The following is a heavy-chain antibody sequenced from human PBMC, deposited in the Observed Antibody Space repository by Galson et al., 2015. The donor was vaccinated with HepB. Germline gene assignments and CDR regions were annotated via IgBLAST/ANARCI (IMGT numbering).Heavy chain of an antibody. D-gene: IGHD3-9*01. CDR3: ANIAFDWLFPGLDV. CDR2: ISYDGTKK. J-gene: IGHJ6*02. Sequence: SLRLSCAGSGFPFNNYGMHWVRRAPGKGLEWVGLISYDGTKKYYGDSVKGRCTISRDNSKNTLYLQMNSLSAEDTAVYYCANIAFDWLFPGLDVWGHGTTVIVS. CDR1: GFPFNNYG. V-gene: IGHV3-30*18.